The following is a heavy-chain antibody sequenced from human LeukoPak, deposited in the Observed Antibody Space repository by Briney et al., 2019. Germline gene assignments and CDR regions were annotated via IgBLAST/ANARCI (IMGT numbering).Heavy chain of an antibody. J-gene: IGHJ4*02. CDR1: GFTSDDHA. D-gene: IGHD1-14*01. V-gene: IGHV3-9*02. CDR2: IMWRSGST. CDR3: ARTPDGADY. Sequence: GRSLRLSCAVSGFTSDDHAMHWVRQASGKGLEWVAGIMWRSGSTGYGDSVKGRFTISRDNAKKSLYLQMNSLRVEDTAVYYCARTPDGADYWGQGTLVTVSS.